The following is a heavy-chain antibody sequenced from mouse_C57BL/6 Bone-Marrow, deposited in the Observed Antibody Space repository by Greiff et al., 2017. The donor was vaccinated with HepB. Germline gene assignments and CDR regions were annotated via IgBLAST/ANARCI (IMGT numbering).Heavy chain of an antibody. D-gene: IGHD4-1*01. CDR1: GFTFSDYY. CDR2: ISNGGGST. V-gene: IGHV5-12*01. CDR3: ARGGGLGIDY. J-gene: IGHJ2*01. Sequence: EVKLQESGGGLVQPGGSLKLSCAASGFTFSDYYMYWVRQTPEKRLEWVAYISNGGGSTYYPDTVKGRFTISRDNAKNTLYLQMSRLKSEDTAMYYCARGGGLGIDYWGQGTTLTVSS.